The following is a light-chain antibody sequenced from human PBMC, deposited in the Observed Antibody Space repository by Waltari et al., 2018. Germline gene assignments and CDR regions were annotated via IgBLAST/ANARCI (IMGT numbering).Light chain of an antibody. V-gene: IGLV3-19*01. Sequence: SSELTQDPAVSVALGQTVRITCQGDSLRSYYASWYQQKPGQAPVLVIYGKNNRPSGSPHRFSCSSSGDTASLTITGAQAEDEAAYYCNARDSSGNLVVFGGGTKLTVL. CDR3: NARDSSGNLVV. CDR2: GKN. CDR1: SLRSYY. J-gene: IGLJ2*01.